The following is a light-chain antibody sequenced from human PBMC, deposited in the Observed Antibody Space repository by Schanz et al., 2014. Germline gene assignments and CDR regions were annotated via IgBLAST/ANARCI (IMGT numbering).Light chain of an antibody. Sequence: EIVMTQSPATLSVSPGERATLSCRASQSVTNNLAWYQQKPGQAPRLLINGASTRATGIPARFSGSGSGTDFNLTISSLQSEDFAVYYCQHYNNWPPVWTFGQGTKVEIK. CDR2: GAS. CDR1: QSVTNN. V-gene: IGKV3-15*01. J-gene: IGKJ1*01. CDR3: QHYNNWPPVWT.